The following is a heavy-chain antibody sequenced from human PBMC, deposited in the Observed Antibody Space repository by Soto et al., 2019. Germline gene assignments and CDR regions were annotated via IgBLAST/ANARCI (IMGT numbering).Heavy chain of an antibody. Sequence: SETLSLTCTVSGGSISSGDYYWSWIRQPPGKGLEWIGYIYYSGSTYYNPSLKSRVTISVDTSKNQFSLKLSSVTAADTAVNYCARDLTEFYVMDVWGQGPTVTVS. CDR3: ARDLTEFYVMDV. V-gene: IGHV4-30-4*01. D-gene: IGHD3-9*01. CDR2: IYYSGST. J-gene: IGHJ6*02. CDR1: GGSISSGDYY.